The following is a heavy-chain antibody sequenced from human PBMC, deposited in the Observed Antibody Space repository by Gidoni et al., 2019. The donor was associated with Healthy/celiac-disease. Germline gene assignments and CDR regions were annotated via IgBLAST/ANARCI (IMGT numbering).Heavy chain of an antibody. CDR1: GGSISSYY. CDR2: IYYSGST. Sequence: QVQLQESGPGLVKPSETLSLTCTVPGGSISSYYWSWIRQPPGKGLEWIGYIYYSGSTNYNPSLKSRVTISVDTSKNQFSLKLSSVTAADTAVYYCARGGEGILTGSFDYWGQGTLVTVSS. V-gene: IGHV4-59*01. D-gene: IGHD3-9*01. J-gene: IGHJ4*02. CDR3: ARGGEGILTGSFDY.